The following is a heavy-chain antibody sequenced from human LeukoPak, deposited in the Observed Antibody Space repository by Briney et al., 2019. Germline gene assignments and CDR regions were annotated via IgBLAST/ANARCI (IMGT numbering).Heavy chain of an antibody. J-gene: IGHJ2*01. CDR3: AREATWGNWYFDL. CDR1: GFTFSSHG. D-gene: IGHD3-16*01. Sequence: GGSLRLSCAASGFTFSSHGMHWVRQAPGKGLEWVAVIRREGRAKYYADSVKGRSTLSRDNSINTLYLEMNSLRDEDTAVYYCAREATWGNWYFDLWGRGTLVTVSS. CDR2: IRREGRAK. V-gene: IGHV3-30*03.